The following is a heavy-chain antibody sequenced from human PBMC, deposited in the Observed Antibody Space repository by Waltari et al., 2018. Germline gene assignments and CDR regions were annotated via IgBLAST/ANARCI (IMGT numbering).Heavy chain of an antibody. D-gene: IGHD3-3*01. V-gene: IGHV1-2*06. CDR2: INPNSGGT. CDR1: GYTFTGYY. Sequence: QVQLVQSGAEVKKPGASVKVSCKASGYTFTGYYMHWVRQAPGQGLEWMGRINPNSGGTNYAQKFQGRVTMTRDTSISTAYMELSSLRSEDTAVYYCAQSQYYDFWSGYSGGNWFDPWGQGTLVTVSS. CDR3: AQSQYYDFWSGYSGGNWFDP. J-gene: IGHJ5*02.